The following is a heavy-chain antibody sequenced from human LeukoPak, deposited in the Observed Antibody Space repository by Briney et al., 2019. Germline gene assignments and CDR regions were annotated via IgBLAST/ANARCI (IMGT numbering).Heavy chain of an antibody. V-gene: IGHV3-48*01. CDR3: ARDPTRFGELRRDSSGYYPYYFDY. J-gene: IGHJ4*02. CDR2: ISSSSSTI. CDR1: GFTFSIYS. D-gene: IGHD3-22*01. Sequence: PGGSLRLSCAASGFTFSIYSMNWVRQAPGKGLEWVSYISSSSSTIYYADSVKGRFTISRDNAKNSLYLQMNSLRAEDTAVYYCARDPTRFGELRRDSSGYYPYYFDYWGQGTLVTVSS.